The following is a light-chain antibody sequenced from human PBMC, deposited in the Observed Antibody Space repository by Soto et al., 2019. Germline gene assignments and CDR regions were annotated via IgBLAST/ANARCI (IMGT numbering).Light chain of an antibody. CDR1: QSISTW. CDR3: QQYSSYWT. Sequence: QMTQSPSSLSASVGDRVTITCRASQSISTWLAWYQQKPGKAPNLLIYKASYLASGVPSRFSGGGSGTEFTLTISSLQPDDFATYYCQQYSSYWTFGQGTKVDIK. CDR2: KAS. V-gene: IGKV1-5*03. J-gene: IGKJ1*01.